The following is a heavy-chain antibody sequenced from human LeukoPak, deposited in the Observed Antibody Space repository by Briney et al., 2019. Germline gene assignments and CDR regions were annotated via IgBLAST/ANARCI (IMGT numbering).Heavy chain of an antibody. CDR2: INPNSGGT. Sequence: GASVKVSCKASGYTFTGYYMHWVRQAPGQGLEWMGWINPNSGGTNYAQKFQGRVTMTRDTSISTAYMELSRLRSDDTAVYYCARLVVVSGAYFDYWGQGTLVTVSS. CDR1: GYTFTGYY. V-gene: IGHV1-2*02. D-gene: IGHD3-22*01. CDR3: ARLVVVSGAYFDY. J-gene: IGHJ4*02.